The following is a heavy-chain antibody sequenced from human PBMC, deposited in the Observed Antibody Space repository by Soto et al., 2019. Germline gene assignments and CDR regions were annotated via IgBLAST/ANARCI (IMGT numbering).Heavy chain of an antibody. CDR1: GGSLSDYY. CDR2: INHSRST. J-gene: IGHJ6*02. CDR3: ARTPRAVAGTAGMDV. V-gene: IGHV4-34*01. D-gene: IGHD6-19*01. Sequence: QVQLQQWGAGLLKSSETLSLTCAVYGGSLSDYYWSWIRQPPGKGLEWIGEINHSRSTNYNPSLKSRVTIPVDTSKNQFSLKVSSVTAADTAVYYCARTPRAVAGTAGMDVWGHGTTVTVSS.